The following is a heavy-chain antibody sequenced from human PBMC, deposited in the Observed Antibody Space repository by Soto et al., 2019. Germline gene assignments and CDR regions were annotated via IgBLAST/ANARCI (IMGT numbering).Heavy chain of an antibody. CDR3: ARSTATIDY. CDR2: MNPDRGHT. V-gene: IGHV1-8*01. Sequence: QVQLVQSGAEVKKPGASVKVSCRASGYTFTTYDIHWVRQANGHGLEWMGWMNPDRGHTKFAQKFQGRVTLTRDTSTNTAYMELTSLKSDDTAVYYCARSTATIDYWGQGTWVNVSS. D-gene: IGHD4-17*01. J-gene: IGHJ4*02. CDR1: GYTFTTYD.